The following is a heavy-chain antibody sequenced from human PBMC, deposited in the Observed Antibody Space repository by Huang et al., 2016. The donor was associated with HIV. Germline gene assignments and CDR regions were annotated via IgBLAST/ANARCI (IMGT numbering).Heavy chain of an antibody. V-gene: IGHV3-74*01. J-gene: IGHJ4*02. CDR1: GFTFSSYW. Sequence: EVQLVESGGGLVQPGGSLRLSCAASGFTFSSYWMHWVRQAPGKGLVWVSRINRDGSSSGYADSGKGRFTISRDNAKNTLYLQMNSLRAEDTAVYYCVRDPRIQSWLNYFDYWGQGTLVSVSS. CDR2: INRDGSSS. CDR3: VRDPRIQSWLNYFDY. D-gene: IGHD3-22*01.